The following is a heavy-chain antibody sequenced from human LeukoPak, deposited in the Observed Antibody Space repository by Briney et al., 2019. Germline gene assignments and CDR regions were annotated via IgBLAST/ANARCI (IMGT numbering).Heavy chain of an antibody. CDR2: INPNSGGT. Sequence: GASVKVSCKASGYTFTGYYMHWVRQAPGQGLEWMGWINPNSGGTNYAQKFQGRVTMTRGTSISTAYMELSRLRSDDTAVYYCARGLVAGVVLTRFDPWGQGTLVTVSS. V-gene: IGHV1-2*02. CDR1: GYTFTGYY. J-gene: IGHJ5*02. CDR3: ARGLVAGVVLTRFDP. D-gene: IGHD6-19*01.